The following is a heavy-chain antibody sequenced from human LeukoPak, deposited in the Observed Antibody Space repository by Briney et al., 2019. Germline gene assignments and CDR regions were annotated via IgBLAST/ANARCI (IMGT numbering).Heavy chain of an antibody. CDR3: TLIQGWGSGSYYRDF. J-gene: IGHJ4*02. Sequence: GGSLRLSCAASGFSISNDWMSWVRQAPGKGLEWVARVKSRSAGETTDYAAPVKGGFTISRDDSKNTLYLQMNSLKTEDTAVYYCTLIQGWGSGSYYRDFWGQGTLVTVSS. D-gene: IGHD3-10*01. CDR1: GFSISNDW. V-gene: IGHV3-15*01. CDR2: VKSRSAGETT.